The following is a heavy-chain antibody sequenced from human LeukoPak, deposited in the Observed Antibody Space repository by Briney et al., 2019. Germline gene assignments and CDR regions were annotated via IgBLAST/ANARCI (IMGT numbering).Heavy chain of an antibody. CDR2: INPSGGST. D-gene: IGHD5-24*01. CDR3: ARGEVEMATIPRFDY. V-gene: IGHV1-46*01. J-gene: IGHJ4*02. Sequence: ASVKVSCKASGYTFTNYYIHWVRQAPGQGLECMGIINPSGGSTSYAQKFQGRVTMTRDMSTSTVYMELSSLRSEDTAVYYCARGEVEMATIPRFDYWGQGTLVTVSS. CDR1: GYTFTNYY.